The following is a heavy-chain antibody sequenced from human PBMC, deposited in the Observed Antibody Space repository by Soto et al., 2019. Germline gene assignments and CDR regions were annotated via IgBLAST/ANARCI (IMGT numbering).Heavy chain of an antibody. CDR1: GGTFSSYA. D-gene: IGHD4-17*01. Sequence: QVQLVQSGAEVKKPGSSVKVSCKASGGTFSSYAISWVRQAPGQGLEWMGGIIPIFGTANYAQKFQGRVTITADESTSTAYMELSSLRSEDTAVYYCAREPRHMTTVYLAGMDVWGQGTTVTVSS. J-gene: IGHJ6*02. V-gene: IGHV1-69*01. CDR2: IIPIFGTA. CDR3: AREPRHMTTVYLAGMDV.